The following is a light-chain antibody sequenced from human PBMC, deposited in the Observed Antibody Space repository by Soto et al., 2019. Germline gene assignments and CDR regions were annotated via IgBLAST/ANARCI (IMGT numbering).Light chain of an antibody. CDR2: DVT. Sequence: QSALTQPASVSGSPGQWITISCTGTGSDVGAYAYVSWYQQHPGKAPKLMIYDVTNRPSGVSNSFSGSKSGNTASLTISGLQIEDAADYYCNSDPNRTSYVFGTGTKVTVL. CDR1: GSDVGAYAY. J-gene: IGLJ1*01. CDR3: NSDPNRTSYV. V-gene: IGLV2-14*03.